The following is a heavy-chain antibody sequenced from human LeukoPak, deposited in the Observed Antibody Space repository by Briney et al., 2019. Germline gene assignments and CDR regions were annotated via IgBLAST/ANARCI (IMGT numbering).Heavy chain of an antibody. D-gene: IGHD6-19*01. CDR2: ISGSGGST. Sequence: GGSLRLSCAASGFTFSRYDMSWVRQAPGKGLEWVSAISGSGGSTYYADSVKGRFTISRDNSKNMVYLQMNSLRAEDTAVYYCAKDDTRGWYDYWGQGTLVTVSS. V-gene: IGHV3-23*01. CDR3: AKDDTRGWYDY. CDR1: GFTFSRYD. J-gene: IGHJ4*02.